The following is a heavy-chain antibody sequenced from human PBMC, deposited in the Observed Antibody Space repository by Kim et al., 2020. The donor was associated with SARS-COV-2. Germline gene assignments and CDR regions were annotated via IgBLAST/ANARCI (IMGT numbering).Heavy chain of an antibody. CDR1: GGTITGGNYY. J-gene: IGHJ4*02. Sequence: SETLSLTCTVSGGTITGGNYYCNWIRQHPGGGLEWIGYINYRGSTHYSPSLMSRVTISADTSKKQFSLTLRSVTAADTPVYYCLSTVYVGFFWCQGTL. D-gene: IGHD1-20*01. CDR2: INYRGST. CDR3: LSTVYVGFF. V-gene: IGHV4-31*06.